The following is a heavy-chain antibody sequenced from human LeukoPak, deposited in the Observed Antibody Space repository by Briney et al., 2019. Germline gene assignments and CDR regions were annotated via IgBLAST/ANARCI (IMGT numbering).Heavy chain of an antibody. Sequence: GGSLRLSCAASGFTFSSYEMNWVRQAPGKGLEWVSYISSSGSTIYYADSVKGRFTISRDNAKNSLYLQMNSLSAEDTAVYYCARTYGDYEDNWFDPWGQGTLVTVSS. CDR3: ARTYGDYEDNWFDP. V-gene: IGHV3-48*03. J-gene: IGHJ5*02. CDR1: GFTFSSYE. D-gene: IGHD4-17*01. CDR2: ISSSGSTI.